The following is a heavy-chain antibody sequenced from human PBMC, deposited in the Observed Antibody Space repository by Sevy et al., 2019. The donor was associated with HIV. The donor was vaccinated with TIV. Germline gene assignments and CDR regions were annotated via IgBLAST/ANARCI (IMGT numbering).Heavy chain of an antibody. CDR3: ARKDFVSDGHFYSGMDV. CDR1: GYSFRNYG. J-gene: IGHJ6*02. V-gene: IGHV1-18*01. Sequence: ASVKVSCKASGYSFRNYGISWVRQAPGQGLAWMGWISDYYGDTDYAQNFQGRPTMTTDTSTSTAYMELRSLRSDDTAVYSCARKDFVSDGHFYSGMDVWGQGTTVTVSS. D-gene: IGHD3-3*01. CDR2: ISDYYGDT.